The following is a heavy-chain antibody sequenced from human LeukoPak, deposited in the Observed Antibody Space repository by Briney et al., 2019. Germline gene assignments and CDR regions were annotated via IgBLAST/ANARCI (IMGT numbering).Heavy chain of an antibody. V-gene: IGHV3-15*01. CDR3: TTDYYESCGYCACF. Sequence: PGGSLGLSCVASGFSFSDAWMSWVRQAPGKGLEWIGRIKRRSDGGTADYAAPANGRFTISRDDSQNTLYLQMNSLKIEDTAVYYCTTDYYESCGYCACFWGQGALITVSS. J-gene: IGHJ4*02. CDR1: GFSFSDAW. D-gene: IGHD3-22*01. CDR2: IKRRSDGGTA.